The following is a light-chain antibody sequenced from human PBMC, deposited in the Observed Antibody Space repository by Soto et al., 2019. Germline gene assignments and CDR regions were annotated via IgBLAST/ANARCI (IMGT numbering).Light chain of an antibody. J-gene: IGLJ2*01. CDR3: WSYAGSSTVV. Sequence: QSALTQPASVSGSPGQSITISCTGTSCNVGSYNIVSWYQQHPGKAPKLMIYEGSNRPSGVPNRFSGSKSGTTASLTISGLQAEDEADYYCWSYAGSSTVVFGGGTKVTVL. CDR1: SCNVGSYNI. V-gene: IGLV2-23*01. CDR2: EGS.